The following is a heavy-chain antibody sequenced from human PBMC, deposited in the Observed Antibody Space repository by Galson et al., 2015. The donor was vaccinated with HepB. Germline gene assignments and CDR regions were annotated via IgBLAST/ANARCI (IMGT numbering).Heavy chain of an antibody. Sequence: SLRLSCAASGFTFSSYAMSWVRQAPGKGLEWVSAISGSGGSTYYADSVKGRFTISRDNSKNTLYLQMNSLRAEDMAVYYCAKGQSETTWFGNWYFDLWGRGTLVTVSS. D-gene: IGHD3-10*01. CDR2: ISGSGGST. CDR1: GFTFSSYA. J-gene: IGHJ2*01. V-gene: IGHV3-23*01. CDR3: AKGQSETTWFGNWYFDL.